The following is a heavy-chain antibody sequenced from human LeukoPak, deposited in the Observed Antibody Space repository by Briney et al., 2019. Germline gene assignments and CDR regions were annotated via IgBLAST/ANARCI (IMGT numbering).Heavy chain of an antibody. V-gene: IGHV3-15*01. CDR3: TTRGYCSGGSCYSYFDY. Sequence: GGSLRLSCTVSGFTVSSNSMSWVRQAPGKGLEWVGRIKSKTDGGATDYAAPVKGRFTISRDDSKNTLYLQMNSLKTEDTAVYYCTTRGYCSGGSCYSYFDYWGQGTLVTVSS. D-gene: IGHD2-15*01. J-gene: IGHJ4*02. CDR2: IKSKTDGGAT. CDR1: GFTVSSNS.